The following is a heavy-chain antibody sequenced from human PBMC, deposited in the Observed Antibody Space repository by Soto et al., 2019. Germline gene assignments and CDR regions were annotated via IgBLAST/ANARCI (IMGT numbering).Heavy chain of an antibody. D-gene: IGHD6-6*01. CDR3: ASLYSSSSFFDY. J-gene: IGHJ4*02. CDR2: NDYAV. Sequence: XTLSLPCTVSGGPISSGSYYWSWIRQPQGKGLEWIGYNDYAVSVKSRITINPDKSKNQFSLQLNSVTPEDTAVYYCASLYSSSSFFDYWGQGTLVTVS. CDR1: GGPISSGSYY. V-gene: IGHV4-61*05.